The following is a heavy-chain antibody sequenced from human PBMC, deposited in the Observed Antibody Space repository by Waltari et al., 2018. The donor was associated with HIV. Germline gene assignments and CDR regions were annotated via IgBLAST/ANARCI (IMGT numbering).Heavy chain of an antibody. Sequence: QLQLQGSGPGLVKSSETLSITCTVSGGSMTSSSYYWGWIRQPPGKGLEWIGSMSYSGSTYHNPSLRSRLTISVDTSKNQFSLKLTSVTAADTAVYYCARSFSGYSNYFDPWGQGTLVTVSS. J-gene: IGHJ5*02. CDR1: GGSMTSSSYY. CDR3: ARSFSGYSNYFDP. CDR2: MSYSGST. V-gene: IGHV4-39*01. D-gene: IGHD4-4*01.